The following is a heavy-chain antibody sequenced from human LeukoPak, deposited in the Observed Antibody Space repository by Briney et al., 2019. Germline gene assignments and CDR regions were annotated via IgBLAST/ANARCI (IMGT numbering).Heavy chain of an antibody. V-gene: IGHV1-2*02. D-gene: IGHD3-3*01. CDR3: ARGSETYYDFWSGSSFDY. J-gene: IGHJ4*02. CDR1: GYSFSGYY. Sequence: ASVKVSCKASGYSFSGYYIHWVRQAPGQGLDWMGWINTNNGATKYAQKFQGRVTMTRDTSISRAYMELTRLRSDDTAVYYCARGSETYYDFWSGSSFDYWGQGTLVTVSS. CDR2: INTNNGAT.